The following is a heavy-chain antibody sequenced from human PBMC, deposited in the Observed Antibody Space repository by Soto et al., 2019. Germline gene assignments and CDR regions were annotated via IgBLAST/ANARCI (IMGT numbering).Heavy chain of an antibody. CDR2: ISYDGSNK. V-gene: IGHV3-30*18. J-gene: IGHJ1*01. CDR3: AKDLPVGGTGGGYFQH. D-gene: IGHD6-19*01. CDR1: GFTFSSYG. Sequence: QVQLVESGGGVVQPGRSLRLSCAASGFTFSSYGMHWVRQAPGKGLEWVAVISYDGSNKYYADSVKGRFTISRDNSKNTPNLQMNSLRAGDTAVYYWAKDLPVGGTGGGYFQHWGQGTLVTVSS.